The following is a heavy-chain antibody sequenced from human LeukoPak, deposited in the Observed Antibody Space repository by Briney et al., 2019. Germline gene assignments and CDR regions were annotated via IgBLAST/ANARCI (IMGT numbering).Heavy chain of an antibody. D-gene: IGHD3-10*01. Sequence: SETLSLTCSVSGGSISDHNWSWIRQPPGKGLEWIGYIYVTGNTNYNPSLLSRVTISVDTSRNQFSLRLRSVTAADTAVYYCARGAYASGNYFDYWGQGTLVTVSS. V-gene: IGHV4-59*11. CDR3: ARGAYASGNYFDY. CDR1: GGSISDHN. J-gene: IGHJ4*02. CDR2: IYVTGNT.